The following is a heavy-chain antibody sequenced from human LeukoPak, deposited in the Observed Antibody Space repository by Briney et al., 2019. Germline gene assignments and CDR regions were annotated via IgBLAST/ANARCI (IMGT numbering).Heavy chain of an antibody. CDR1: GGSISSGSYY. J-gene: IGHJ6*02. V-gene: IGHV4-61*02. Sequence: SQTLSLTCTVSGGSISSGSYYWSWIRQPAGKGLEWIGRIYTSGSTNYNPSLQSQVTISVDTSENQFSLKLSYVTAADTAVYYCARHRSGFDIIAGRGYGMDVWGQGTTVTVSS. CDR2: IYTSGST. D-gene: IGHD1-14*01. CDR3: ARHRSGFDIIAGRGYGMDV.